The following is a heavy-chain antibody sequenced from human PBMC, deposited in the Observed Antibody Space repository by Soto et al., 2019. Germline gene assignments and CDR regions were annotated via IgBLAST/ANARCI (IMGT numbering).Heavy chain of an antibody. D-gene: IGHD6-13*01. V-gene: IGHV1-8*02. CDR2: MNPNSGNT. Sequence: EASVKVSCKASGGTFSSYAISWVLQAPGQGLEWMGWMNPNSGNTGYAQKFQGRVTMTRNTSISTAYMELSSLRSEDTAVYYCATPGRAAAGKGRNYYGMDVWGQGTTVTVSS. CDR3: ATPGRAAAGKGRNYYGMDV. J-gene: IGHJ6*02. CDR1: GGTFSSYA.